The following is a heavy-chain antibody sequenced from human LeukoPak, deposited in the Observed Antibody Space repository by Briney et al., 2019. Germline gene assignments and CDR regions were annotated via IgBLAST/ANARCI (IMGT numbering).Heavy chain of an antibody. V-gene: IGHV3-23*01. D-gene: IGHD6-13*01. CDR1: GFRFSSYA. CDR3: AKDRHSSSWYRDFGY. J-gene: IGHJ4*02. Sequence: HPWGSLRLSCAASGFRFSSYAMSWVRQAPGKGLEWVSAISGSDDRTYYADSVKGRFTISRDNSKNTLYLQMNTLRVEDTAVYYCAKDRHSSSWYRDFGYWGQGTLVTVSS. CDR2: ISGSDDRT.